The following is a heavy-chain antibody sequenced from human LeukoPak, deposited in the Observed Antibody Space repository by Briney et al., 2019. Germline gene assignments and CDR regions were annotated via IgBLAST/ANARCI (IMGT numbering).Heavy chain of an antibody. CDR3: AKDRHAPGRYCSSTTCFPFDS. J-gene: IGHJ5*01. CDR1: GFTFSSYD. Sequence: HPGGSLRLSCAASGFTFSSYDMSGVRQAPGKGLEWVSAISGSGGSTYYADSVKGRFTISRDNSKSTLYLQMNSLRAEDTAVYYCAKDRHAPGRYCSSTTCFPFDSWGQGTLVTVSS. CDR2: ISGSGGST. V-gene: IGHV3-23*01. D-gene: IGHD2-2*01.